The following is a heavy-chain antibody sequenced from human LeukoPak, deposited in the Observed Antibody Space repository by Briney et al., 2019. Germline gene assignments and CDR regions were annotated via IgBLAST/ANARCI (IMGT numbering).Heavy chain of an antibody. J-gene: IGHJ5*02. V-gene: IGHV4-59*01. CDR1: GGSISSYY. CDR2: IYYSGST. CDR3: ARTTEDCSSTSCYQYWFDP. Sequence: SETLSLTCTVSGGSISSYYWSWIRQPPGKGLEWIGYIYYSGSTSYNPSLKSRVTISVDTSKNQFSLKLNSVTAADTAVYYCARTTEDCSSTSCYQYWFDPWGQGTLVTVSS. D-gene: IGHD2-2*01.